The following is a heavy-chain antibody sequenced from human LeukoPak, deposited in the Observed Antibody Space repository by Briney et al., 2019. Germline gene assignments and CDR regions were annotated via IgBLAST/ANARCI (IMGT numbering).Heavy chain of an antibody. Sequence: GGSLRLSCAASGFTFSNYAMSWVRQAPGKGLEWVSTILACGDHTFYPDSVKGRFAISRDNSKNTLYLQMNSLRAEDTAVYYCAKDQASSGGYFHYWGQGTLVTVSS. J-gene: IGHJ4*02. CDR3: AKDQASSGGYFHY. CDR1: GFTFSNYA. D-gene: IGHD2-15*01. V-gene: IGHV3-23*01. CDR2: ILACGDHT.